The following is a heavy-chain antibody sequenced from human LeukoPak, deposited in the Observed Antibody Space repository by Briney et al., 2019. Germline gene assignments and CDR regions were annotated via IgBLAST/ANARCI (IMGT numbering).Heavy chain of an antibody. Sequence: SETLSLTCTVSGVSIRSYHWTWIRQPPGEGLEWIGHIYNSGSTNYNPSLRGRVTISLDTSKNQVSLKLSSVTAADTAMYYCARKDGDGWGQGTLVTVSS. V-gene: IGHV4-59*01. J-gene: IGHJ4*02. D-gene: IGHD5-24*01. CDR3: ARKDGDG. CDR2: IYNSGST. CDR1: GVSIRSYH.